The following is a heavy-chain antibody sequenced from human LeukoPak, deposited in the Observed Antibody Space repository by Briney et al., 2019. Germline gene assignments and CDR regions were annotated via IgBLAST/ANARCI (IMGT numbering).Heavy chain of an antibody. V-gene: IGHV1-69*13. Sequence: EAPVKVSCKASGGTFSSYAISWVRQAPGQGLEWMGGIIPIFGTANYAQKFQGRVTITADESTSTAYMELSSLRSEDTAVYYCARLYYDILTGYYVPSDAFDIWGQGTMVTVSS. CDR3: ARLYYDILTGYYVPSDAFDI. CDR2: IIPIFGTA. J-gene: IGHJ3*02. CDR1: GGTFSSYA. D-gene: IGHD3-9*01.